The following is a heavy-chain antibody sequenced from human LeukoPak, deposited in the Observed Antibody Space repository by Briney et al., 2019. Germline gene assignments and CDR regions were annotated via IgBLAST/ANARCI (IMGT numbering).Heavy chain of an antibody. V-gene: IGHV4-61*05. CDR3: ARVYSSSPETRPLYYYYYMDV. CDR1: GGSTSSSSYY. CDR2: IYYSGST. J-gene: IGHJ6*03. D-gene: IGHD6-13*01. Sequence: PSETLSLTCTVSGGSTSSSSYYWGWIRQPPGKGLEWIGYIYYSGSTNYNPPLKSRVTISVDTSKNQFSLKLSSVTAADTAVYYCARVYSSSPETRPLYYYYYMDVWGKGTTVTVSS.